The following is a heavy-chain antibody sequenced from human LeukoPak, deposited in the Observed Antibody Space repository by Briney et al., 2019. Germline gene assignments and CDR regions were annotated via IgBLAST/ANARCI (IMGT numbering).Heavy chain of an antibody. Sequence: GGSLRLSCAASGFTFSSYAMHWVRQAPGKGLEYVSAISSNGGSTYYANSVKGRFTISRDNSKNTLYLQMGSLRAEDMAVYYCARAAYYDFWSGTPADDYWGQGTLVTVSS. V-gene: IGHV3-64*01. J-gene: IGHJ4*02. CDR2: ISSNGGST. D-gene: IGHD3-3*01. CDR1: GFTFSSYA. CDR3: ARAAYYDFWSGTPADDY.